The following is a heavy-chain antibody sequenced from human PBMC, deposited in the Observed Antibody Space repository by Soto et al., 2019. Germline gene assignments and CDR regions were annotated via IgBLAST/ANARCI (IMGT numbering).Heavy chain of an antibody. V-gene: IGHV4-39*07. CDR2: IYYSGST. CDR1: GGSISSSSYY. CDR3: ARGDWPTQMDV. Sequence: SETLSLTCTVSGGSISSSSYYWGWIRQPPGKGLEWIGCIYYSGSTYYNPSLKSRVTISVDTSKNQFSLRLSSVTAADTAVYYCARGDWPTQMDVWGQGTTVTVSS. J-gene: IGHJ6*02. D-gene: IGHD2-21*01.